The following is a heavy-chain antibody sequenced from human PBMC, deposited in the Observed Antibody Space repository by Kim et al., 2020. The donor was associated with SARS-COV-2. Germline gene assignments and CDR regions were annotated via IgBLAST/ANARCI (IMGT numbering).Heavy chain of an antibody. Sequence: ASVKVSCKASGYTFTGYYMHWVRQAPGQCLEWMGRINPNSGDTNYAQKFQGRVTMTRDTSISTAYMELSRLRSDDTAVYYCARARPPIPSPLDWFDPWGQGTLVTVST. D-gene: IGHD2-21*01. CDR3: ARARPPIPSPLDWFDP. CDR1: GYTFTGYY. V-gene: IGHV1-2*06. CDR2: INPNSGDT. J-gene: IGHJ5*02.